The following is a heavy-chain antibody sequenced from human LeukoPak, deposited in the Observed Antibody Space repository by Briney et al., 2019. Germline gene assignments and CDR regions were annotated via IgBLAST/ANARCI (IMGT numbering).Heavy chain of an antibody. V-gene: IGHV6-1*01. CDR3: AREGVLEIAVAAPFGY. J-gene: IGHJ4*02. CDR2: TYYRSNWYN. Sequence: SQTLSLTCAISGDSVSSNSAAWNWIRQSPSRGLEWLGRTYYRSNWYNDYAVSVKSRITINPDTSKNLFSLQLNSVTPEDTAVYYCAREGVLEIAVAAPFGYWGQGTLVTVSS. D-gene: IGHD6-19*01. CDR1: GDSVSSNSAA.